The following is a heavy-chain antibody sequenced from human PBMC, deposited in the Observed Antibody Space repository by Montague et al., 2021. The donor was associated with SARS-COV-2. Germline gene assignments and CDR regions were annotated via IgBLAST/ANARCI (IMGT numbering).Heavy chain of an antibody. Sequence: TLSLTCTVPGGSISSGGYYWSWIRQHPGKGLEWIGYIYYSGSTYYNPSLKSRVTISVDTSKNQFSLKLSSVTAADTAVYYCARDRYSGCVLDAFDIWGQGTMVTVSS. CDR1: GGSISSGGYY. V-gene: IGHV4-31*03. CDR3: ARDRYSGCVLDAFDI. D-gene: IGHD5-12*01. J-gene: IGHJ3*02. CDR2: IYYSGST.